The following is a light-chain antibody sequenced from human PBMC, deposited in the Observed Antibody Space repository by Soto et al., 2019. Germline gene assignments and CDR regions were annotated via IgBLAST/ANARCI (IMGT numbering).Light chain of an antibody. CDR3: CSYAGNYIYV. CDR1: SSDVGGYNY. J-gene: IGLJ1*01. V-gene: IGLV2-11*01. CDR2: LVS. Sequence: LSEPRAGSGNPGQSVTISGTGTSSDVGGYNYVSWYQQHPGKAPKVMIYLVSKRPSGVPDRFSGSKSGNTASLTISGLQAEDEADYYCCSYAGNYIYVFGTGTKVTVL.